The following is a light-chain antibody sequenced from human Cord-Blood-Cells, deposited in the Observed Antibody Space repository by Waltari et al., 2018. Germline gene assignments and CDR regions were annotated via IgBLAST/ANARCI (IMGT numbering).Light chain of an antibody. CDR3: QQRSNWPQLT. Sequence: IVLTQSPATLSLSPEERATLSCRASQSVSSYLAWYQQKPGQAPRLLIYDASNRATGIPARFSGSGSGTDFTLTISSLEPEDFEVYYCQQRSNWPQLTFGGGTKVEIK. CDR1: QSVSSY. V-gene: IGKV3-11*01. CDR2: DAS. J-gene: IGKJ4*01.